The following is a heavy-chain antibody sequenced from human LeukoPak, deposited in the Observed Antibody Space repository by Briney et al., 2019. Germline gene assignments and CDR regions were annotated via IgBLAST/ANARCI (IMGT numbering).Heavy chain of an antibody. D-gene: IGHD3-3*01. V-gene: IGHV4-59*01. CDR3: AGREWLFTFDI. CDR2: IYYSGST. Sequence: SETPSLTCTVSGGSISSYYWSWIRQPPGKGLEWIGYIYYSGSTNYNPSLKSRVTISVDTSKNQFSLKLSSVTAADTAVYYCAGREWLFTFDIWGQGTMVTVTS. CDR1: GGSISSYY. J-gene: IGHJ3*02.